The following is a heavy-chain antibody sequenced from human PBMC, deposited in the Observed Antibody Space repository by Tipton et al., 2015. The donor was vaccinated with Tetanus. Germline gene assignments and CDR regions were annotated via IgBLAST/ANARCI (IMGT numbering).Heavy chain of an antibody. Sequence: TLSLTCTVSGGSLTSGTYYWGWIRQPPGKGLEWIGNIYYSGTTYYNASLESRVTISIHPSKNQFSMKLTSVTAADTAVYYCARIHDFLSGHFDFWGQGTLVTVSS. J-gene: IGHJ4*02. CDR1: GGSLTSGTYY. D-gene: IGHD3-3*01. V-gene: IGHV4-39*07. CDR3: ARIHDFLSGHFDF. CDR2: IYYSGTT.